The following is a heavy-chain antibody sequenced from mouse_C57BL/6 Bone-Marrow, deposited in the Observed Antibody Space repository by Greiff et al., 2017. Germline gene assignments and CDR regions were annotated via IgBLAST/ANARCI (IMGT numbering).Heavy chain of an antibody. J-gene: IGHJ2*01. Sequence: EVQLQQSGAELVRPGASVKLSCTASGFNIKDDYMHWVKQRPEQGLEWIGWIDPENGDTEYASKFQGKATITADTSSNTAYLQLSSLTSEDTAVYYCTTWYYGDYWGQGTTLTVSS. V-gene: IGHV14-4*01. CDR3: TTWYYGDY. CDR2: IDPENGDT. CDR1: GFNIKDDY.